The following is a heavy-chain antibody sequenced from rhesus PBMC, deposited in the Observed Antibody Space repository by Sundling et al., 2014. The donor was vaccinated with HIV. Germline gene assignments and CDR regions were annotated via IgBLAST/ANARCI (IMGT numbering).Heavy chain of an antibody. Sequence: QVQLQESGPGLVKPSETLSLTCTVSGASISTYRWSWIRQPPGQGLEWIGYFYGSRSTTNYNPSLESRVTISRDTSRNQFSLKLSSVTAADTAMYYCAGDWSYWGQGVRVTVSS. CDR3: AGDWSY. CDR2: FYGSRSTT. CDR1: GASISTYR. J-gene: IGHJ4*01. V-gene: IGHV4S10*01. D-gene: IGHD6-13*01.